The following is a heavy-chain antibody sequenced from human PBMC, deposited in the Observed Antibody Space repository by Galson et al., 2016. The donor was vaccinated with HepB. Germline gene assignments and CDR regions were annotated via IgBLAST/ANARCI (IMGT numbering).Heavy chain of an antibody. CDR2: INQDGSEK. J-gene: IGHJ6*02. D-gene: IGHD6-19*01. Sequence: SLRLSCAASGFTFSKYWMSWVRQAPGKGLEWLANINQDGSEKYYVDSVKGRFTVSRDNPKNSLFLQVNSLRAEDTAVYYCVTVRDSSGWFVEGGANYHYYGLDVWGQGTTVTVSS. CDR3: VTVRDSSGWFVEGGANYHYYGLDV. CDR1: GFTFSKYW. V-gene: IGHV3-7*01.